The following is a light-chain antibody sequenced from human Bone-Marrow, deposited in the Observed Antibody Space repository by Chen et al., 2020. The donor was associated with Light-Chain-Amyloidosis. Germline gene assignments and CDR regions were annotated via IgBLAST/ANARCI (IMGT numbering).Light chain of an antibody. V-gene: IGLV8-61*01. CDR1: SGPVSTSYY. CDR3: VLYMGSGISV. J-gene: IGLJ3*02. CDR2: TTN. Sequence: QTVVTQEPSFSVSPGGTVTLTCGLSSGPVSTSYYPSWYQQTPGPAPRTPIYTTNTRSSGVPVRFSGSILGSKAALSITGAQAEDESDYYCVLYMGSGISVFGVGTKLTVL.